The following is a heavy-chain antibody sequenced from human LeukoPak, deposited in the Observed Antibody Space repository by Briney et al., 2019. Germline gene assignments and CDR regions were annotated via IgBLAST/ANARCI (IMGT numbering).Heavy chain of an antibody. D-gene: IGHD6-25*01. CDR1: GFTFSNYN. Sequence: GGSLILSCAASGFTFSNYNMHWVRQAPGKGLVWVSRINGDGSSTTYADSVKGRFTISRDNAKSTLYLQMDSLRAEDTAVYYCARALPSGEDSWGQGTLVTVSS. V-gene: IGHV3-74*01. CDR2: INGDGSST. CDR3: ARALPSGEDS. J-gene: IGHJ4*02.